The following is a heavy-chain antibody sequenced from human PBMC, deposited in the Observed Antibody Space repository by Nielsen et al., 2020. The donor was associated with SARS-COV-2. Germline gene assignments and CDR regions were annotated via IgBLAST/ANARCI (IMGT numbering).Heavy chain of an antibody. V-gene: IGHV5-51*01. CDR3: ARQAVYGGNSKYWFDP. D-gene: IGHD4-23*01. Sequence: GESLKISCKGFGSSFRNYWIGWVRQTPGKGLEWMGIIYLGDSDTRYSPSFQGQVTISADKSISTAYLQWSSLKASDTAMYYCARQAVYGGNSKYWFDPWGQGTMVTVSS. J-gene: IGHJ3*01. CDR1: GSSFRNYW. CDR2: IYLGDSDT.